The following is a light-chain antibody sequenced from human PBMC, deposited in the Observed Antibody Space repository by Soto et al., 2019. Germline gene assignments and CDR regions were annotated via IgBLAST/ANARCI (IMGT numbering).Light chain of an antibody. CDR1: QGISNY. J-gene: IGKJ1*01. Sequence: IHMTHSPSSLSASLGYIVTITCRASQGISNYLAWYQQKPGKVPKLLIYAASTLQSGVPSRSSGSGSGTDFTLTISSLQPEDVATYYCQKYNSAPQAFGQGTKVDIK. CDR2: AAS. V-gene: IGKV1-27*01. CDR3: QKYNSAPQA.